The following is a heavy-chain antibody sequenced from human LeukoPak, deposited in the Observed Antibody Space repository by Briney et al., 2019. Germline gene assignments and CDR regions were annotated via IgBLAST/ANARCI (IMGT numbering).Heavy chain of an antibody. Sequence: ASVHVSCKASGYTFTSYGISGVRQAPGQGLAWMGWICAYNGNTNYAQKIQGRVTMTTDTSTSTAYMELRSLRSDDTAVYYCARRFNGGYSSSWYLWSWFDPWGQGTLVTVSS. V-gene: IGHV1-18*01. J-gene: IGHJ5*02. D-gene: IGHD6-13*01. CDR1: GYTFTSYG. CDR2: ICAYNGNT. CDR3: ARRFNGGYSSSWYLWSWFDP.